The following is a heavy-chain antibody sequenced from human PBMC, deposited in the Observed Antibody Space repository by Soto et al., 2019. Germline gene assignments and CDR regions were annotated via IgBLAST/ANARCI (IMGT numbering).Heavy chain of an antibody. Sequence: QLQLQESGPGLVKPSETLSLTCSVSGASISSTSYYWGWIRQPPGKGLQWIGSIHYTGSIDYSPSLKGRVSMSVATSKNELSLRLNSVTAADTAVDYCARHSHMVNNWFDPWGQGALVTVSS. CDR2: IHYTGSI. J-gene: IGHJ5*02. CDR1: GASISSTSYY. V-gene: IGHV4-39*01. D-gene: IGHD3-10*01. CDR3: ARHSHMVNNWFDP.